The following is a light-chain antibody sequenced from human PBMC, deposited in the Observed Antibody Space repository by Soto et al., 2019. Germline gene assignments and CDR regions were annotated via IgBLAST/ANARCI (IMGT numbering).Light chain of an antibody. CDR2: ANT. J-gene: IGLJ2*01. CDR1: SSNIGAGYD. Sequence: QSVLTQPPSVSGAPGQRVTISCTGSSSNIGAGYDVHWYQQLPGTAPKLLIYANTNRPSGVPDRFSGSKSGTSASLAITGLQAEDEADYYCQSYDGNLSVVFGGGTKLTVL. CDR3: QSYDGNLSVV. V-gene: IGLV1-40*01.